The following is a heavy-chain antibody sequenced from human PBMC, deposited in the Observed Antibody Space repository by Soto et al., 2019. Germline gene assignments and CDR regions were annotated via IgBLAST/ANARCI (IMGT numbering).Heavy chain of an antibody. CDR1: GFTFSSHD. CDR3: ARGGNTIMYGAYYYHSMDV. CDR2: IGTPGDT. J-gene: IGHJ6*02. D-gene: IGHD2-8*01. Sequence: GGSLRLSCAASGFTFSSHDMHWVRQAPGKGLEWVATIGTPGDTYYSGSVKGRFTISRENGKNSLFLQMNSLTAGDTAVYYCARGGNTIMYGAYYYHSMDVWGQGTTVTVSS. V-gene: IGHV3-13*01.